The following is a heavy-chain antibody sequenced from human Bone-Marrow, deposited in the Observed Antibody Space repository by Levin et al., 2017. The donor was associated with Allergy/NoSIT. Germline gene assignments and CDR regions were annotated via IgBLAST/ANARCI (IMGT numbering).Heavy chain of an antibody. CDR3: ARDQFRQQLVLVRVVGSFDY. J-gene: IGHJ4*02. D-gene: IGHD6-13*01. V-gene: IGHV3-30-3*01. CDR1: GFTFSSYA. CDR2: ISYDGSNK. Sequence: GGSLRLSCAASGFTFSSYAMHWVRQAPGKGLEWVAVISYDGSNKYYADSVKGRFTISRDNSKNTLYLQMNSLRAEDTAVYYCARDQFRQQLVLVRVVGSFDYWGQGTLVTVSS.